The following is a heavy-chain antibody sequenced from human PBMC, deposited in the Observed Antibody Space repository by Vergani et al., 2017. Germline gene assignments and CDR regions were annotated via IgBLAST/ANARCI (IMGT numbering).Heavy chain of an antibody. CDR1: GFTFSNAW. D-gene: IGHD3-16*01. J-gene: IGHJ4*02. CDR2: IKSKTDGGKT. Sequence: EVQLVESGGGLVKPGGSLRLSCAASGFTFSNAWMSWVRQAPGKGLEWVGRIKSKTDGGKTDYAAPVKGRFTISRDDSKTPLYLQMNSLKTEDTAVYYCTSLWDWGQGTLVTVSS. V-gene: IGHV3-15*01. CDR3: TSLWD.